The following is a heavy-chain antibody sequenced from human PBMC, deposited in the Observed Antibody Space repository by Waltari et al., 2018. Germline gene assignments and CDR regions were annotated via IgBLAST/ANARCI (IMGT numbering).Heavy chain of an antibody. CDR2: IAHNGTT. CDR3: ARELVVVRGVHHFYYGMDV. CDR1: GASTTSPY. V-gene: IGHV4-59*11. J-gene: IGHJ6*02. D-gene: IGHD2-15*01. Sequence: QLHLQESGPGLVKPSETLSPTCTLSGASTTSPYWCWVRQSPTKELEWRGFIAHNGTTKHNPSLRSRVMVSVDTSKNQIFLTLTSVTAADTAVYYCARELVVVRGVHHFYYGMDVWGQGTTVIVSS.